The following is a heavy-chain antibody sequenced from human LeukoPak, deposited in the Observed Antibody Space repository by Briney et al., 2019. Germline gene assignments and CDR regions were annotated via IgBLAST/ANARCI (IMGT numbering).Heavy chain of an antibody. Sequence: SETLSRTCTVSGGSISSYYWSWIRQPPGKGLEWIGYIYYSGSTNYNPSLKSRVTISVDTSKNQFSLKLSPVTAADTAVYYCARECRYGGNAYFDYSGQGTLVTVSS. CDR2: IYYSGST. J-gene: IGHJ4*02. CDR3: ARECRYGGNAYFDY. CDR1: GGSISSYY. D-gene: IGHD4-23*01. V-gene: IGHV4-59*01.